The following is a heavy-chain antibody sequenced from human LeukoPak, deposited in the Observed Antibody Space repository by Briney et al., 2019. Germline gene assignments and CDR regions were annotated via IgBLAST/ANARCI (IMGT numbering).Heavy chain of an antibody. CDR2: IYHSGST. Sequence: PSETLSLTCTVSGYSISSGYYWGWIRQPPGKGLEWIGSIYHSGSTYYNPSLKSRVTISVDTSKNQFSLKLSSVTAADTAVYYCARDKTLFGELLPNRGAFDIWGQGTMVTVSS. D-gene: IGHD3-10*01. CDR1: GYSISSGYY. V-gene: IGHV4-38-2*02. CDR3: ARDKTLFGELLPNRGAFDI. J-gene: IGHJ3*02.